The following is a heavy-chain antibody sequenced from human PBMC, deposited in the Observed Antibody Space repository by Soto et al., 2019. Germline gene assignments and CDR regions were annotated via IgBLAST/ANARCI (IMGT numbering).Heavy chain of an antibody. CDR2: IIPILGIA. V-gene: IGHV1-69*02. CDR3: ASLRSATGSAWFDP. CDR1: GGTFSSYT. Sequence: ASVKVSCKASGGTFSSYTISWVRQAPGQGLEWMGRIIPILGIANYAQKFQGRVTITADKSTSTAYMELSSLRSEDTAVYYCASLRSATGSAWFDPWGQGTLVTVS. J-gene: IGHJ5*02. D-gene: IGHD1-26*01.